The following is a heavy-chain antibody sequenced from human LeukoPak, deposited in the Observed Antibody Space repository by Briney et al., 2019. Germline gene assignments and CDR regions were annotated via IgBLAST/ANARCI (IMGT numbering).Heavy chain of an antibody. Sequence: SETLSLTCTVSGGSISSYYWSWIRQPPGKGLEWIGYIYYSGSTSYNPSLKSRVTISVDTSKNQFSLKLSSVTAAAPAVYYCARGKLGYSYGSSFDYWGQGTLVTVSS. V-gene: IGHV4-59*01. D-gene: IGHD5-18*01. J-gene: IGHJ4*02. CDR1: GGSISSYY. CDR2: IYYSGST. CDR3: ARGKLGYSYGSSFDY.